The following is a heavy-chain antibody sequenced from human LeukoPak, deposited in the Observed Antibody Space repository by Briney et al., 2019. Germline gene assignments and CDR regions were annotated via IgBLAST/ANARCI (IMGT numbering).Heavy chain of an antibody. J-gene: IGHJ4*02. D-gene: IGHD1-26*01. CDR2: ISYDGSNK. V-gene: IGHV3-30*18. CDR1: GFTFSSYG. CDR3: AKEKKMGATFFDY. Sequence: PGGSLRLSCAASGFTFSSYGMHWVRQAPGKGLEWVAVISYDGSNKYYADSVKGRFTISRDNSKNTLYLQMNSLRAEDTAVYYCAKEKKMGATFFDYWGQGTLVTVSS.